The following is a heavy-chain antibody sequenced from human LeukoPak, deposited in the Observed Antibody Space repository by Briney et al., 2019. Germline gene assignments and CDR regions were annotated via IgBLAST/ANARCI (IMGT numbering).Heavy chain of an antibody. CDR2: IWFDGSNK. D-gene: IGHD3-22*01. V-gene: IGHV3-33*01. CDR1: GFTFSSYG. Sequence: GGSLRLSCAASGFTFSSYGMHWVRQAPGKGLEWVALIWFDGSNKYYADSVKGRFTISRDNSKNTLYLQMNSLRAEDTAVYYCARGVGDSSGYYYYFDYWGQEPWSPSPQ. J-gene: IGHJ4*01. CDR3: ARGVGDSSGYYYYFDY.